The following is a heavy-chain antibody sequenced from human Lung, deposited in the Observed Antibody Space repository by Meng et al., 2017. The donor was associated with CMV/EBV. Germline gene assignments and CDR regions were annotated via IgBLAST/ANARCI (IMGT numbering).Heavy chain of an antibody. CDR1: TFGSYT. V-gene: IGHV1-69*02. J-gene: IGHJ4*02. Sequence: TFGSYTLSWVQQAPGQGLEWMGRIIPILAVTNYAQNFQGRVKITADKSTFTAYMELSSLASEDAAVYYCARAPPYCSGGPCYSFDHWGQGTLVTVSS. D-gene: IGHD2-15*01. CDR3: ARAPPYCSGGPCYSFDH. CDR2: IIPILAVT.